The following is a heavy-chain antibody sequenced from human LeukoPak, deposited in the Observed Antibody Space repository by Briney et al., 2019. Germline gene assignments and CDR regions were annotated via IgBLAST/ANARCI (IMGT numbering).Heavy chain of an antibody. CDR2: ISGSGGNT. D-gene: IGHD1-26*01. J-gene: IGHJ4*02. CDR3: AKLRGTTRSLFDY. V-gene: IGHV3-23*01. CDR1: GFTFSSYA. Sequence: GGSLRLSCAASGFTFSSYAMSWVRQAPGEGLEWVSTISGSGGNTYYADSVKGRFTISRDNSRNTLYLQMNSLRAEDTAVYFCAKLRGTTRSLFDYWGQGILVTVSS.